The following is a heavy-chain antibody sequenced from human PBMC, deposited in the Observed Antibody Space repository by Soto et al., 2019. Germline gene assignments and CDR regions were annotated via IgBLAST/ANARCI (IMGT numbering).Heavy chain of an antibody. CDR3: ARSLVAGTDFDY. Sequence: QVQLQQWGAGLLKPSETLSLTCAVYGGSFSGYYWSWIRQPPGKGLEWIGEINHSGSTNYNPSLMSRVTIPVSSSTNQFSLPLSSVTAADPAVYYCARSLVAGTDFDYWGQGTLVTVSS. V-gene: IGHV4-34*01. D-gene: IGHD6-19*01. J-gene: IGHJ4*02. CDR1: GGSFSGYY. CDR2: INHSGST.